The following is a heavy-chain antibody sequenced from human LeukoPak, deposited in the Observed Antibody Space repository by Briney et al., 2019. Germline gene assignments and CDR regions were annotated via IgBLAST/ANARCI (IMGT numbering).Heavy chain of an antibody. Sequence: SETLSLTCTVSGGSISSSSYYWGWIRQPPGKGPEWIGSIYYSGSTYYNPSLKSRVTISVDTSKNQFSLKLSSVTAADTAVYYCARLSYCSSTSCYWRVYYYGMDVWGQGTTVTVSS. J-gene: IGHJ6*02. CDR3: ARLSYCSSTSCYWRVYYYGMDV. V-gene: IGHV4-39*01. CDR2: IYYSGST. D-gene: IGHD2-2*01. CDR1: GGSISSSSYY.